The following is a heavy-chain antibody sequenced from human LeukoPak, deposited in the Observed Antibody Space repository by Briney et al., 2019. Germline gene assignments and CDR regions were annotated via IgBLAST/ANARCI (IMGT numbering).Heavy chain of an antibody. D-gene: IGHD6-13*01. CDR3: TYSSSWYWFDY. J-gene: IGHJ4*02. CDR2: ISGSGGST. V-gene: IGHV3-23*01. Sequence: GGSLRLSCAASGFTFSSYAMSWVRQAPGKGLEWVSAISGSGGSTYYADSVKGRFTMSRDNSKNALYLQMNSLRAEDTAVYYCTYSSSWYWFDYWGQGTLVTVSS. CDR1: GFTFSSYA.